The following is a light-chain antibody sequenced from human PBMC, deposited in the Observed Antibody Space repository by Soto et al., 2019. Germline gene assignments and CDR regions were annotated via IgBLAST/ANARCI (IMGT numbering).Light chain of an antibody. CDR3: QQYNSYKGT. CDR2: DAS. V-gene: IGKV1-5*01. CDR1: QSISSW. J-gene: IGKJ1*01. Sequence: DIQMTQSPSTLSASVGDRVTITCRASQSISSWLAWYQQKPGKAPKLLIYDASSLESGVPSRFSGSGSGTEFTLTISSLQPDDFATYYCQQYNSYKGTFGQGTEVDIK.